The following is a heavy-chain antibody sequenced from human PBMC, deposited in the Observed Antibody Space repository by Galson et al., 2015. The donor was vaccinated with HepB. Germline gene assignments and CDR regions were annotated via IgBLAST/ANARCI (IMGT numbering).Heavy chain of an antibody. CDR3: ARMPGYSSSWSPYYYYGMDV. V-gene: IGHV2-70*01. CDR2: IDWDDDK. D-gene: IGHD6-13*01. J-gene: IGHJ6*02. Sequence: PALVKPTQTLTLTCTFSGFSLSTSGMCVSWIRQPPGKALEWLALIDWDDDKYYSTSLKTRLTISKDTSKNQVVLTMTNMDPVDTATYYCARMPGYSSSWSPYYYYGMDVWGQGTTVTVSS. CDR1: GFSLSTSGMC.